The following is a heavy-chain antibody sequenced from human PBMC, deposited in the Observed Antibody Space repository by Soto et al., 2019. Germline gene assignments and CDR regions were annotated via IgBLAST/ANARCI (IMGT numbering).Heavy chain of an antibody. CDR2: ISYDGSNK. CDR3: ARDHLIVVVPAARRDYYYGMDV. J-gene: IGHJ6*02. Sequence: PGGSLRLSCAASGFTFSSYAMHWVRQAPGKGLEWVAVISYDGSNKYYADSVKGRFTISRDNSKNTLYLQMNSLRAEDTAVYYCARDHLIVVVPAARRDYYYGMDVWGQGTTVTVSS. CDR1: GFTFSSYA. D-gene: IGHD2-2*01. V-gene: IGHV3-30-3*01.